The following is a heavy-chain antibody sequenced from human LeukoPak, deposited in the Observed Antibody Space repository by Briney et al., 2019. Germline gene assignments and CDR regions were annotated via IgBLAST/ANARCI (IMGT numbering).Heavy chain of an antibody. CDR2: IYYSGST. J-gene: IGHJ6*02. CDR1: GGSISSYY. CDR3: ARDLVDTAPYYYYGMDV. Sequence: SETLSLTCTVSGGSISSYYWSWIRQPPGKGLEWIGYIYYSGSTNYNPSLKSRVTISVDTSKNQFSPKLSSVTAADTAVYYCARDLVDTAPYYYYGMDVWGQGTTVTVSS. V-gene: IGHV4-59*01.